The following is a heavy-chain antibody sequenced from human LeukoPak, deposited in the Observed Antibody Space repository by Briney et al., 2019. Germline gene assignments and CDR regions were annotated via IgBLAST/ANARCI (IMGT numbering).Heavy chain of an antibody. V-gene: IGHV1-69*13. CDR2: IIPIFGTA. CDR3: ARAGGGPDYYDSSGEYDY. D-gene: IGHD3-22*01. CDR1: GGTFSSYA. Sequence: VASVNVSFTASGGTFSSYAISWVRQAPGQGLEWMGGIIPIFGTANYAQKFQGRVTITADESTSTAYMELSSLRSEDTAVYYCARAGGGPDYYDSSGEYDYWGQGTLVTVSS. J-gene: IGHJ4*02.